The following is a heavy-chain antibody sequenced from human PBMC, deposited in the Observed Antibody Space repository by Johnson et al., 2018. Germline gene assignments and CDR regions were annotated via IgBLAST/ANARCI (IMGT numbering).Heavy chain of an antibody. J-gene: IGHJ6*02. CDR2: IGTAGDT. Sequence: VQLVESGGGLVQPGGSLRLSCAASGFTFSSYDMHWVRQATGKGLEWVSAIGTAGDTYYPGSVKGRFTISRENAKNSLYLQMNSLRAGDTAVYYFARDLRQGGYDFWSVYSYYYYGMDVWGQGTTVTVSS. CDR3: ARDLRQGGYDFWSVYSYYYYGMDV. V-gene: IGHV3-13*01. D-gene: IGHD3-3*01. CDR1: GFTFSSYD.